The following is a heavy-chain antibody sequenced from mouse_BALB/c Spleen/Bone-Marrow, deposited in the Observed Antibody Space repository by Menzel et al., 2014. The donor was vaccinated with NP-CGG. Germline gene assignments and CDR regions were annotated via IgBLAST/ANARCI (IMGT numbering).Heavy chain of an antibody. CDR3: ARDTTFGY. V-gene: IGHV1-9*01. Sequence: QVQLQQSGAELMKPGASVKISCTATGYTFSSSWIEWVKQRPEHGLEWIGKILPGNGSTNYNEKFKGKATFTADTSSNTAYMQLSSLTAEDSAVYYYARDTTFGYWGQGTTLTVSS. CDR1: GYTFSSSW. D-gene: IGHD1-1*01. J-gene: IGHJ2*01. CDR2: ILPGNGST.